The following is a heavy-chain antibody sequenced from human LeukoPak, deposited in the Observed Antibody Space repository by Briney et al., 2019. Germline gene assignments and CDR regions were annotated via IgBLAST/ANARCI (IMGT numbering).Heavy chain of an antibody. CDR3: AKGGGSYSYYFDY. CDR1: GFTFSSYA. CDR2: ISGSGGST. D-gene: IGHD1-26*01. Sequence: PGGSLRLSGAASGFTFSSYAMSWVRQAPGKGLEWVSAISGSGGSTYYTDSVKGRFTISRDNSKNTLYLQMNSLRAEDTAVYYCAKGGGSYSYYFDYWGQGTLVTVSS. V-gene: IGHV3-23*01. J-gene: IGHJ4*02.